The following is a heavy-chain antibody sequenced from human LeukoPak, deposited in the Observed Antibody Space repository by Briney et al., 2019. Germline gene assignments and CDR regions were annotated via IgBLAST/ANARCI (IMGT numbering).Heavy chain of an antibody. CDR3: ARDYKGQFDY. Sequence: PSQTLSLTCAVSGGSISSGGYSWSWIRQPPGKGLEWIGYIYHSGSTYHNPSLKSRVTISVDRSKNQFSLKLSSVTAADTAVYYCARDYKGQFDYWGQGTLVTVSS. V-gene: IGHV4-30-2*01. CDR1: GGSISSGGYS. CDR2: IYHSGST. D-gene: IGHD1-14*01. J-gene: IGHJ4*02.